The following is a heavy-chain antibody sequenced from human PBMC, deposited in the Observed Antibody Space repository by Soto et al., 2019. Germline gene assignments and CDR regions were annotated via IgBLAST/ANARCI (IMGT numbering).Heavy chain of an antibody. CDR1: GYSFTSYW. CDR3: ARRRGYSGYEPYYYYGMDV. V-gene: IGHV5-10-1*01. CDR2: IDPSDSYT. J-gene: IGHJ6*02. D-gene: IGHD5-12*01. Sequence: GESLKISCKGSGYSFTSYWISWVRQMPGKGLEWMGRIDPSDSYTNYSPSFQGHVTISADKSISTAYLQWSSLKASDTAMYYCARRRGYSGYEPYYYYGMDVWGQGTTATVSS.